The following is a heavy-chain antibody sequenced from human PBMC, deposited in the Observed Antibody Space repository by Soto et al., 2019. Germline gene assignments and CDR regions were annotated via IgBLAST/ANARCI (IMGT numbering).Heavy chain of an antibody. D-gene: IGHD3-22*01. Sequence: GASVKVSCKASGYTFTSYYMHWVRQAPGQGLEWMGIINPSGGSTSYAQKFQGGVTMTRDTSTSTVYMELSSLRSEDTAVYYCARDGGYDSSGPFYYYGMDVWGQGTTVTVSS. CDR2: INPSGGST. CDR3: ARDGGYDSSGPFYYYGMDV. CDR1: GYTFTSYY. J-gene: IGHJ6*02. V-gene: IGHV1-46*01.